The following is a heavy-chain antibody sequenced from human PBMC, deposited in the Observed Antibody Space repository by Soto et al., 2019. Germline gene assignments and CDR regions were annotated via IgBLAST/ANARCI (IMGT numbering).Heavy chain of an antibody. Sequence: RASVKVSCKASGYTFTSYGINWVRQAPGQGLEWMGWISAYNGNTNYAQKLQGRVTMTTDTSTSTAYMELRSLRSDDTAVYYCATAGIVVVPAAIRHHDAFDIWGQGTMVTVSS. CDR2: ISAYNGNT. CDR1: GYTFTSYG. D-gene: IGHD2-2*01. V-gene: IGHV1-18*01. CDR3: ATAGIVVVPAAIRHHDAFDI. J-gene: IGHJ3*02.